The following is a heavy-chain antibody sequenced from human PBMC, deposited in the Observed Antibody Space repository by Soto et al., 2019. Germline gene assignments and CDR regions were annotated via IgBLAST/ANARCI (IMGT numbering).Heavy chain of an antibody. D-gene: IGHD3-10*01. CDR3: ARGGSWPNWFDP. J-gene: IGHJ5*02. Sequence: QVQLVQSGAEVKKPGSSVKVSCKASGGTFSSYAISWVRQAPGQGLEWMGGIIPIFGTANYAQKFQGRVTITPDESTSAAYMELSSLRSEETAVYYSARGGSWPNWFDPRGQGTVVTVSS. CDR1: GGTFSSYA. V-gene: IGHV1-69*05. CDR2: IIPIFGTA.